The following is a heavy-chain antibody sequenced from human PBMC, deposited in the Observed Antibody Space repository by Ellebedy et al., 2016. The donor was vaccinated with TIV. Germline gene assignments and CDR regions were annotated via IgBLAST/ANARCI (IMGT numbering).Heavy chain of an antibody. CDR1: GFTFSSYA. CDR3: AKGRGGGSDSSAPRYYFDY. D-gene: IGHD3-22*01. V-gene: IGHV3-23*01. CDR2: ISNTGSRT. Sequence: GESLKISCVASGFTFSSYAMSWVRQAPGKGLEWVSTISNTGSRTYYADPEEGRFILSRDNSKKTLYLQMNRLRAEDTAVYYCAKGRGGGSDSSAPRYYFDYWGLGTLVTVSS. J-gene: IGHJ4*02.